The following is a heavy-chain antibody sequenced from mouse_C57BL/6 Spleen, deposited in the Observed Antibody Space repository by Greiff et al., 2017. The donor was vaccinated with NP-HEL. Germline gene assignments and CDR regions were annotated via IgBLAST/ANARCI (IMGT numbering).Heavy chain of an antibody. CDR3: ARRGGTGAYFDY. CDR2: IYPGDGDT. Sequence: QVQLKQSGAELVKPGASVKISCKASGYAFSSYWMNWVKQRPGKGLEWIGQIYPGDGDTNYNGKFKGKATLTADKSSSTAYMQLSSLTSEDSAVYFCARRGGTGAYFDYWGQGTTLTVSS. J-gene: IGHJ2*01. V-gene: IGHV1-80*01. CDR1: GYAFSSYW. D-gene: IGHD4-1*01.